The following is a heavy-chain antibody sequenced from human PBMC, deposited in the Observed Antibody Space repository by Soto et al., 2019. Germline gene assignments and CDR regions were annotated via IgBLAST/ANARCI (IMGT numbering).Heavy chain of an antibody. CDR2: INAGNGNT. Sequence: ASVKVSCKASGYTFTSYAMHWVRQAPGQRLEWMGWINAGNGNTKYPQKFQGRVTITRDTSASTAYMELSSLRSEDTAVYYCARGGLGYCSSTSCPNWFDPWGQGTLVTVSS. V-gene: IGHV1-3*01. CDR1: GYTFTSYA. CDR3: ARGGLGYCSSTSCPNWFDP. J-gene: IGHJ5*02. D-gene: IGHD2-2*01.